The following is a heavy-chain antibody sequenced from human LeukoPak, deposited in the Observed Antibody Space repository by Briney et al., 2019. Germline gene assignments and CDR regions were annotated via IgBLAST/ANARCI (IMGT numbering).Heavy chain of an antibody. J-gene: IGHJ4*02. CDR2: ISGDGGST. CDR3: AKDQVGGGWFYFDF. CDR1: GFTFYDYA. D-gene: IGHD6-19*01. V-gene: IGHV3-43*02. Sequence: GGSLRLSCAASGFTFYDYAMHWVRQAPGKGLEWVSLISGDGGSTDYADSVKGRFTISRDNSKNSLYLQMNSLRTEDTALYYCAKDQVGGGWFYFDFWGQGTLVTVSS.